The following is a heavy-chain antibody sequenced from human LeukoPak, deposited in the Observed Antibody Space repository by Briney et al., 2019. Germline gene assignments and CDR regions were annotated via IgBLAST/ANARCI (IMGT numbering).Heavy chain of an antibody. D-gene: IGHD3-22*01. CDR2: INPSGGST. V-gene: IGHV1-46*03. Sequence: GASVKVSCKASGGTFSSYAISWVRQAPGQGLEWMGIINPSGGSTSYAQKFQGRVTMTRDTSTSTVYMELSSLRSEDTAVYYCARASDSSGYYAPQHYFDYWGQGTLVTVSS. J-gene: IGHJ4*02. CDR3: ARASDSSGYYAPQHYFDY. CDR1: GGTFSSYA.